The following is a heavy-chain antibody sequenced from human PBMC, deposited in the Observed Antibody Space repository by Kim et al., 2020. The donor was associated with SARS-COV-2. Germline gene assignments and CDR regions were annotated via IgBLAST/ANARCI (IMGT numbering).Heavy chain of an antibody. J-gene: IGHJ2*01. V-gene: IGHV1-69*13. CDR3: ARGLWGSYYFWYFDL. CDR1: GGTFSSYA. Sequence: SVKVSCKASGGTFSSYAISWVRQAPGQGLEWMGGIIPIFGTANYAQKFQGRVTITADESTSTAYMELSSLRSEDTAVYYCARGLWGSYYFWYFDLWGRGTLVTVSS. CDR2: IIPIFGTA. D-gene: IGHD1-26*01.